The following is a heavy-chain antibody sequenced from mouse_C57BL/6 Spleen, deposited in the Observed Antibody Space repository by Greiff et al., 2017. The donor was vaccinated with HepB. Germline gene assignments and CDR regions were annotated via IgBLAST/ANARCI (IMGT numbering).Heavy chain of an antibody. CDR2: IHPNSGST. V-gene: IGHV1-64*01. D-gene: IGHD4-1*01. CDR3: AREGRLGRYFDY. Sequence: VQLQQPGAELVKPGASVKLSCKASGYTFTSYWMHWVKQRPGQGLEWIGMIHPNSGSTNYNEKFKSKATLTVDKPSSTAYMQLSSLTSEDAAVYYCAREGRLGRYFDYWGQGTTLTVSS. CDR1: GYTFTSYW. J-gene: IGHJ2*01.